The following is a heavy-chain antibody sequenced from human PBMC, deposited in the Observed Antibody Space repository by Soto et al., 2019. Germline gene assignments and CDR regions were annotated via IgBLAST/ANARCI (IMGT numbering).Heavy chain of an antibody. Sequence: GQSLRPACPASAFTFSSYAMRCVRQPPGKGLEWGPAISGSGGSKYYEDSVKGRFTISRDNSKNTLYLKMNSLRAEDTSVYYCAKVVAIWGPRDDYWGQGTLVTVSS. J-gene: IGHJ4*02. CDR1: AFTFSSYA. CDR3: AKVVAIWGPRDDY. V-gene: IGHV3-23*02. CDR2: ISGSGGSK. D-gene: IGHD3-16*01.